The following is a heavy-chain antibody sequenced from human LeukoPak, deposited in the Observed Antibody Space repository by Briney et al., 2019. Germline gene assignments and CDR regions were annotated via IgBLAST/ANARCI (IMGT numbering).Heavy chain of an antibody. CDR2: ISAYNGNT. CDR1: GGTFSSYA. V-gene: IGHV1-18*01. CDR3: ARQEVGLSDAFDI. J-gene: IGHJ3*02. D-gene: IGHD2-2*01. Sequence: GSSVKVSCKASGGTFSSYAISWVRQAPGQGLEWMGWISAYNGNTNYAQKLQGRVTMTTDTSTSTAYMELRSLRSDDTAVYYCARQEVGLSDAFDIWGQGTMVTVSS.